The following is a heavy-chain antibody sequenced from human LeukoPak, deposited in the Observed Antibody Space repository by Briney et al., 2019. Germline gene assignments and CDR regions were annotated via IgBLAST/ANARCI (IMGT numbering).Heavy chain of an antibody. D-gene: IGHD2-15*01. V-gene: IGHV1-2*06. CDR2: INPNSGGT. CDR1: GYTFSGYY. J-gene: IGHJ5*02. Sequence: GASVKVSCKASGYTFSGYYMYWVRQAPGQGLEWMGRINPNSGGTDYAQNFQGRVTMTRDMSISTAYMELSRLRSDDTAVYYCARGYCSGGTCYLVENWFDPWGQGTLVTVSS. CDR3: ARGYCSGGTCYLVENWFDP.